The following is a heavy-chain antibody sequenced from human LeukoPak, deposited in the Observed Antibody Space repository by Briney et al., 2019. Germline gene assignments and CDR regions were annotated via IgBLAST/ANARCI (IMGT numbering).Heavy chain of an antibody. CDR3: AGDGMATITI. D-gene: IGHD5-24*01. V-gene: IGHV4-59*01. J-gene: IGHJ4*02. Sequence: SETLSLTCSVSGGSISSYYWSWIRQPPGRGLEWIGYIYYSGRTSYNPSLKSRVTISVDTSKNQFSLKLSSVTAADTAVYYCAGDGMATITIWGQGTLVTVSS. CDR1: GGSISSYY. CDR2: IYYSGRT.